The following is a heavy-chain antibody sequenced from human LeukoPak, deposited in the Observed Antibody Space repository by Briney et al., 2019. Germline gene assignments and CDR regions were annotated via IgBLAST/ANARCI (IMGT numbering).Heavy chain of an antibody. D-gene: IGHD6-6*01. J-gene: IGHJ4*02. CDR2: IKQDGSEK. Sequence: PGGSLRLSCAASGFTSSSYWMSWVRQAPGKGLEWVANIKQDGSEKYYVDSVKGRFTISRDNAKNSLYLQMNSLRAEDTAVYYCASQPYSSSSVDYWGQGTLVTVSS. V-gene: IGHV3-7*01. CDR3: ASQPYSSSSVDY. CDR1: GFTSSSYW.